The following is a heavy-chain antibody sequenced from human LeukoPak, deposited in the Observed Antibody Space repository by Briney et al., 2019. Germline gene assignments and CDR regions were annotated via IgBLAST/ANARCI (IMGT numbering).Heavy chain of an antibody. CDR3: ASMGVTRSPFYFYYYMDV. V-gene: IGHV3-21*01. CDR2: ISGSNTYI. Sequence: GALGPSFAVSGIPFRSYTMNWVRPAPGKGLGWVSSISGSNTYIDYADSVKGRFTISRDNANNSLYLQMNSLKAGDTAVYYCASMGVTRSPFYFYYYMDVWGKGTTVTVS. D-gene: IGHD1-26*01. J-gene: IGHJ6*03. CDR1: GIPFRSYT.